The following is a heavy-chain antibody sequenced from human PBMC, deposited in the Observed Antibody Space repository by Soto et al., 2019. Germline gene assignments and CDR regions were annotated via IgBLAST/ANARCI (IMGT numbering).Heavy chain of an antibody. CDR3: AKRRVDYDFWSGYRPPYYYYGMDV. V-gene: IGHV3-30*18. CDR1: GFTFSSYG. CDR2: ISYDGSNK. Sequence: GGSLRLSCAASGFTFSSYGMHWVRQAPGKGLEWVAVISYDGSNKYYADSVKGRFTISRDNAKNTLYLQMNSLSAEDTAVYYWAKRRVDYDFWSGYRPPYYYYGMDVWGQGTTVTVSS. J-gene: IGHJ6*02. D-gene: IGHD3-3*01.